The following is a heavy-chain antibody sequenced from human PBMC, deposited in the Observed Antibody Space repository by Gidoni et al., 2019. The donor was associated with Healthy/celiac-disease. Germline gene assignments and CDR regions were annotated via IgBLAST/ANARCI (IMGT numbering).Heavy chain of an antibody. CDR3: ARVRGFWSGYYWGYFDY. V-gene: IGHV4-34*01. D-gene: IGHD3-3*01. CDR1: GGSFSGYY. Sequence: VQLQQWGAGLLKPSETLSLTCAVDGGSFSGYYWSWIRQPPGKGLEWIGEINHSGSTNYNPSLKSRVTISVDTSKNQFSLKLSSVTAADTAVYYCARVRGFWSGYYWGYFDYWGQGTLVTVSS. CDR2: INHSGST. J-gene: IGHJ4*02.